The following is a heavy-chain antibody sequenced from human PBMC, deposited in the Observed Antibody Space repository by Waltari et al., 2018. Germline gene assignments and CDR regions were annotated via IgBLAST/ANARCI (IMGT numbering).Heavy chain of an antibody. V-gene: IGHV3-53*01. CDR2: IYSGGST. D-gene: IGHD3-3*01. J-gene: IGHJ5*02. Sequence: EVQLVESGGGLIQPGGSLRLSCAASGFTVSSNYMSWVRQAPGKGLEWVSGIYSGGSTYYADSVKGRFTISRDNSKNTRYLQMNSLRAEDTAVYYCARVNTDITIFGVVNWFDPWGQGTLVTVSS. CDR1: GFTVSSNY. CDR3: ARVNTDITIFGVVNWFDP.